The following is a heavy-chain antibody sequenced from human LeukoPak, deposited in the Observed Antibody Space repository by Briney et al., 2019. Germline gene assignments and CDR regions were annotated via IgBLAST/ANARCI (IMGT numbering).Heavy chain of an antibody. D-gene: IGHD1-26*01. CDR1: GYTFTSYY. V-gene: IGHV1-2*02. CDR3: ARVLPVGAILPPALDI. Sequence: ASVKVSCKASGYTFTSYYMHWGRQAPGQGLEWMGWINPNSGGTNYAQKFQGRVTMTRDTTISTAYMELSRLRSDDTAVYYCARVLPVGAILPPALDIWGQGTMVTVSS. J-gene: IGHJ3*02. CDR2: INPNSGGT.